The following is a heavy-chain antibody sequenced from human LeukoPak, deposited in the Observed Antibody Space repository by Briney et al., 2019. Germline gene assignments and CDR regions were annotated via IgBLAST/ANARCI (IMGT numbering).Heavy chain of an antibody. Sequence: GGSLRLSCAASGFTFSHYEMNWVRQAPGKGLEWVSIIYSSGSTNYADSVKGRFTISRDNSKNTLYLQMNSLRAEDTAVYYCAKDRWSSPVSSSDIWGQGTMVTVSS. CDR2: IYSSGST. CDR3: AKDRWSSPVSSSDI. D-gene: IGHD6-13*01. CDR1: GFTFSHYE. J-gene: IGHJ3*02. V-gene: IGHV3-23*03.